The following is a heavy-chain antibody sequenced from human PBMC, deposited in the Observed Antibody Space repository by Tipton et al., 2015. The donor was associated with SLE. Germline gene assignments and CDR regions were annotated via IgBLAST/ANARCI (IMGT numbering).Heavy chain of an antibody. CDR3: ARESFGVTHFDY. V-gene: IGHV3-74*01. D-gene: IGHD3-3*01. Sequence: SLRLSCAASGFTFSHYWMHWVRQVPGQGLVWVSRVNTDGSYANYADSVKGRFTISRDNSKNTLYLQMNSLRAEDTAVYYCARESFGVTHFDYWGQGTLVTVSS. J-gene: IGHJ4*02. CDR2: VNTDGSYA. CDR1: GFTFSHYW.